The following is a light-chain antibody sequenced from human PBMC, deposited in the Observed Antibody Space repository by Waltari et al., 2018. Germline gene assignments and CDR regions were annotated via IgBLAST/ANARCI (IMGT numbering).Light chain of an antibody. CDR1: SGHSSYI. V-gene: IGLV4-60*03. CDR3: ETWDTNTLWV. J-gene: IGLJ2*01. CDR2: LEGSGSY. Sequence: QPVLTQSSSASASLGSSVNLTCTLSSGHSSYIIAWHQQQPGKAPRYLMKLEGSGSYNKGSGVPDRFSGSSSGADRYLTISNLQSGDEADYYCETWDTNTLWVFGGGTKLTVL.